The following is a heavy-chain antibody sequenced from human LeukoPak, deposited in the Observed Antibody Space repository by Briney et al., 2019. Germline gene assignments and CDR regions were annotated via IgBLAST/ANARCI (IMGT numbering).Heavy chain of an antibody. CDR3: ARELKYSSGWYPGDN. D-gene: IGHD6-19*01. V-gene: IGHV1-18*01. CDR2: ISAYNGNT. J-gene: IGHJ4*02. Sequence: ASVKVSCKASGYTFTSYGISWVRQAPGQGLEWMGRISAYNGNTNYAQKLQGRVTMTTDTSTSTAYMELRSLRSDDTAVYYCARELKYSSGWYPGDNWGQGTLVTVSS. CDR1: GYTFTSYG.